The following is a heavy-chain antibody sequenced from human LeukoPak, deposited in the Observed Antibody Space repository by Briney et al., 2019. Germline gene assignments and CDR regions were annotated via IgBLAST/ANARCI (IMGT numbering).Heavy chain of an antibody. J-gene: IGHJ4*02. CDR2: IYYSGST. Sequence: SETLSLTCTVSGGSISSYYWSWIRQPPGKGLEWIGYIYYSGSTYYNPSLKSRVTISVDTSKNQFSLKLSSVTAADTAVYYCARETGLHTFDYWGQGTLVTVSS. CDR1: GGSISSYY. D-gene: IGHD3-10*01. CDR3: ARETGLHTFDY. V-gene: IGHV4-59*12.